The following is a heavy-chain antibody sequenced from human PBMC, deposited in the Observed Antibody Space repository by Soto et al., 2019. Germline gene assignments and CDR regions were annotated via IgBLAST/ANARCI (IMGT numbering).Heavy chain of an antibody. Sequence: EVQLVESGGGLVKPGESLRLSCAASGFTFSNVWMSWVRQAPGKGLEWVGRIKRKIDGGTPDYAAPVKGRFSISRDDSKNRLYLQMNSLKTEDTAMYYCTEQLNNWFDPWGQGTLVTVSS. CDR3: TEQLNNWFDP. CDR1: GFTFSNVW. D-gene: IGHD1-1*01. CDR2: IKRKIDGGTP. J-gene: IGHJ5*02. V-gene: IGHV3-15*01.